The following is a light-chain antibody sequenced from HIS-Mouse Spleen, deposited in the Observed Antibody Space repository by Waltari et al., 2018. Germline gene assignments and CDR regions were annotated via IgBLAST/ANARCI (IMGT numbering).Light chain of an antibody. J-gene: IGLJ2*01. CDR1: SSDVGSYHL. CDR2: EGS. CDR3: CSYAGSRV. Sequence: QSALTQPASVSGSPGQSITISCTGTSSDVGSYHLVSWYHQHPGKAPKLMIYEGSKRPSGVSNRFSGSKSGNTASLTISGLQAEDEADYYCCSYAGSRVFGGGTKLTVL. V-gene: IGLV2-23*01.